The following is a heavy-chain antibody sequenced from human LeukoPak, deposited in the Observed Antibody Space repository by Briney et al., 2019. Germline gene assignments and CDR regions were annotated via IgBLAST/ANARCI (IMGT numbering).Heavy chain of an antibody. CDR3: ATLYCSSTSCYTFDY. CDR1: GFTFSSYA. J-gene: IGHJ4*02. V-gene: IGHV3-23*01. D-gene: IGHD2-2*02. Sequence: PGGSLRLSCAASGFTFSSYAMSWVRQAPGKGLEWVSAISGSGGSTYYADSVKGRFTISRDNSKSTLYLQMNSLRAEDTAVYYCATLYCSSTSCYTFDYWGQGTLVTVSS. CDR2: ISGSGGST.